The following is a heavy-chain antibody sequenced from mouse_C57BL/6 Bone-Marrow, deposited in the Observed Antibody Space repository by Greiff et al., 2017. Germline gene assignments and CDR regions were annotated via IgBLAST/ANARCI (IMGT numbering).Heavy chain of an antibody. CDR1: GYTFTDHT. CDR2: IYPRDGST. Sequence: QVQLQQSDAELVKPGASVKISCKVSGYTFTDHTIHWMKQRPEQGLEWIGYIYPRDGSTKYNEKFKGKATLTADKSSSTAYMQLNSLTSEDSAGYFWARRKTLLAHFDYWGQGTTLTVSS. J-gene: IGHJ2*01. CDR3: ARRKTLLAHFDY. V-gene: IGHV1-78*01. D-gene: IGHD1-1*01.